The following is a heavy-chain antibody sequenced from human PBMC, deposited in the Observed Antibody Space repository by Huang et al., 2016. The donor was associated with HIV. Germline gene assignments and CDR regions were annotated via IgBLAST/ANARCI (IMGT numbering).Heavy chain of an antibody. CDR2: IKSDGSST. D-gene: IGHD3-10*01. Sequence: EVQLVESGGGLVQPGGSLRLSCAASGFTFSSYWMHWVRQVPGKGLVWVSPIKSDGSSTSYADSVKCRFTISRDNAKNTLYLQMNSLRAEDTAVYYCARGSRQGKYYYGSGTAYWGQGTLVTVSS. J-gene: IGHJ4*02. CDR1: GFTFSSYW. CDR3: ARGSRQGKYYYGSGTAY. V-gene: IGHV3-74*01.